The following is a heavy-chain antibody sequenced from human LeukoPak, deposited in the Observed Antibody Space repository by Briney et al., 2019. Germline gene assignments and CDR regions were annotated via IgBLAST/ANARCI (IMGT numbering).Heavy chain of an antibody. CDR2: IQYDGSNK. Sequence: GGSLRLSCAASGFTFSSSGMHWVRQAPGKGLEWVAFIQYDGSNKYYADSVKGRFTISRDNSKNTLYLQMNSLRTDDTAVYYCARLMWYSNYDFDYWGQGTLVTVSS. CDR1: GFTFSSSG. D-gene: IGHD4-11*01. V-gene: IGHV3-30*02. J-gene: IGHJ4*02. CDR3: ARLMWYSNYDFDY.